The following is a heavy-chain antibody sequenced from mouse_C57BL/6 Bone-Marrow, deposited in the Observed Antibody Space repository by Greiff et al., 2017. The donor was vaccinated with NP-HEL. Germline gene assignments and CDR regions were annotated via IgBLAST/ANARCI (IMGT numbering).Heavy chain of an antibody. V-gene: IGHV1-55*01. Sequence: VKLQQPGAELVKPGASVKMSCKASGYTFTSYWITWVKQRPGQGLEWIGDIYPGSGSTNYTEKFKSKATLTVDTSSSTAYMQHSSLTSEDSAVYYGARSRRGVVATEGYYFDYWGQGTTLTVSS. D-gene: IGHD1-1*01. J-gene: IGHJ2*01. CDR2: IYPGSGST. CDR1: GYTFTSYW. CDR3: ARSRRGVVATEGYYFDY.